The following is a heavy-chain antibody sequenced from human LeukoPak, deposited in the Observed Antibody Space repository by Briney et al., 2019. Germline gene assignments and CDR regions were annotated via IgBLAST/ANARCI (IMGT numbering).Heavy chain of an antibody. Sequence: ASVKVSCKASGYTFTSYYMYWVRQAPGQGLEWMGIINPSGGSTSYAQKFQGRVTMTRDTSTSTVYMELSSLRSEDTAVYYCASYYGSGTNSHYYYMDVWGKGTTVTISS. J-gene: IGHJ6*03. CDR1: GYTFTSYY. D-gene: IGHD3-10*01. V-gene: IGHV1-46*01. CDR3: ASYYGSGTNSHYYYMDV. CDR2: INPSGGST.